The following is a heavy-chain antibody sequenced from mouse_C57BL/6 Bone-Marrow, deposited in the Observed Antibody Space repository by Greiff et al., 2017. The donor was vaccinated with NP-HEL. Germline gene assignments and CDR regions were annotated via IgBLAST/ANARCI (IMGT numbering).Heavy chain of an antibody. CDR1: GYTFTSYG. Sequence: QVQLQQSGAELARPGASVKLSCKASGYTFTSYGISWVKQRTGQGLEWIGEIYPRSGNTYYNEKFKGKATLTADKSSSTAYTELRSLTSEDSAVYFCARWDYYGLFDYWGQGTTLTVSS. J-gene: IGHJ2*01. D-gene: IGHD1-1*01. CDR3: ARWDYYGLFDY. V-gene: IGHV1-81*01. CDR2: IYPRSGNT.